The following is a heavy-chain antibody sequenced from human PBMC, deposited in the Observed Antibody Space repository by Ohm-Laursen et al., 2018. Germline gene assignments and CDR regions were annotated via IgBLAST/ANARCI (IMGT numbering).Heavy chain of an antibody. D-gene: IGHD3-16*01. CDR3: ARDGGSYQDDVFDI. J-gene: IGHJ3*02. Sequence: SLRLSCAASGFTFSDYYMSWIRQAPGKGLEWASYISSSDSTIYYADSVKGRFTISRDNAKNSLYLQMNSLRAEDTAVYYCARDGGSYQDDVFDIWGQGTMVTVSS. CDR2: ISSSDSTI. V-gene: IGHV3-11*01. CDR1: GFTFSDYY.